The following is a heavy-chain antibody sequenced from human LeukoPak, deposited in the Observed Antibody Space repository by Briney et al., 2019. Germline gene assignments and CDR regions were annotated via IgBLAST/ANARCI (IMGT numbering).Heavy chain of an antibody. V-gene: IGHV4-39*01. D-gene: IGHD4-11*01. J-gene: IGHJ5*02. CDR1: SVSISSSSYY. Sequence: SETLSLTCTVSSVSISSSSYYWGWIRQPPGKGLEWIGSIYYSGSTYYNPSLKSRVTIFVDTSKNQFSLKLSSVTAADTAVYYCARQFTVTGGWFAPWGQGTLVTVSS. CDR2: IYYSGST. CDR3: ARQFTVTGGWFAP.